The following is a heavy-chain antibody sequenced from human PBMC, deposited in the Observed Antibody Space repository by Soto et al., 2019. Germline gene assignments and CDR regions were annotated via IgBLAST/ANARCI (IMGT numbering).Heavy chain of an antibody. V-gene: IGHV1-18*04. CDR3: ATSYDSGVDP. J-gene: IGHJ5*02. D-gene: IGHD5-12*01. Sequence: QLQLVQSGGEVKKPGASVRVSCEAYGYPFSKYGISWIRQAPGQGLEWMGWIKPDNGNTDYAQKFQGRVTMTTDTPSNTAYMELRSLRSDDTAGYYCATSYDSGVDPWGQGTLVSVSS. CDR2: IKPDNGNT. CDR1: GYPFSKYG.